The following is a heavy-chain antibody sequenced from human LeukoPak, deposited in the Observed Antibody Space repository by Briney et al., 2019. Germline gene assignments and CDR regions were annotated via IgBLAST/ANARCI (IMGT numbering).Heavy chain of an antibody. CDR3: AKSDCSGGSCYPYYFDY. Sequence: GGSLRLSCAASGFTFSSYAMSWVRQAPGKGLEWVSAISGSGGSTYYADSVKGRFTISRDNSRNTLYLQMNSLRAEDTAVYYCAKSDCSGGSCYPYYFDYWGQGTLVTVSS. J-gene: IGHJ4*02. CDR2: ISGSGGST. V-gene: IGHV3-23*01. CDR1: GFTFSSYA. D-gene: IGHD2-15*01.